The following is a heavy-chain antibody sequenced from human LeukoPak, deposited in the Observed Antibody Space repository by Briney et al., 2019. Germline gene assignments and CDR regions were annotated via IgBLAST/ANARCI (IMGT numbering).Heavy chain of an antibody. Sequence: ASVKVSCKASGYTFTSYYMHWVRQAPGQGLEWMGIINPSGGSTSYAQKFQGRVTMTRDTSTSTVCMELSSLRSEDTAVYYCARGARVYYYDSSGYTYWGQGTLVTVSS. J-gene: IGHJ4*02. D-gene: IGHD3-22*01. CDR1: GYTFTSYY. CDR3: ARGARVYYYDSSGYTY. CDR2: INPSGGST. V-gene: IGHV1-46*01.